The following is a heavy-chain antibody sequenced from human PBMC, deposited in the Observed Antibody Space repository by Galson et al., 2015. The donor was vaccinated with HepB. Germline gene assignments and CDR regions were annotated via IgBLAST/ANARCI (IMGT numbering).Heavy chain of an antibody. Sequence: SLRLSCAASGFSFDTYAMSWVRQAPGKGLEWVSSISGAGHNTYYADAVRGRFTISRDNSKNTVYLQMISLRDVDTAMYCCAKDPDFDFYSEKSTTFDYWGRGTLVTVSS. CDR2: ISGAGHNT. J-gene: IGHJ4*02. V-gene: IGHV3-23*01. D-gene: IGHD3-3*01. CDR1: GFSFDTYA. CDR3: AKDPDFDFYSEKSTTFDY.